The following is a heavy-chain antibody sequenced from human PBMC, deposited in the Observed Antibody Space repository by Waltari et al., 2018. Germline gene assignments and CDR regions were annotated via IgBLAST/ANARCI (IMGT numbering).Heavy chain of an antibody. D-gene: IGHD3-16*01. V-gene: IGHV4-39*01. J-gene: IGHJ3*01. CDR2: ISYTGAI. CDR1: GGSITSTSHY. CDR3: ATYVGASVGTAAFDV. Sequence: QLHLPESGPGLVKPSETLSLTCSVSGGSITSTSHYWGWNRQPPGKGLEWTGTISYTGAIYNNPSLKSRLTISVDTSKNQFSLKLSSVTAADTALYYCATYVGASVGTAAFDVWGQGTMVTVSS.